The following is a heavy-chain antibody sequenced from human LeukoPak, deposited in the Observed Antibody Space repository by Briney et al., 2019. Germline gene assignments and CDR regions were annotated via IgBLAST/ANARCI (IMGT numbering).Heavy chain of an antibody. V-gene: IGHV3-21*01. Sequence: GGSLRLSCVVSGFTLKTFKMNWVRQAPGQGLEWVSSISSDSTYTSYADSVKGRFTISGDNAKNSMYLQMDSLRAEDKAVYYCARVRRDGYYFDSWGQGTLVTVSS. CDR1: GFTLKTFK. D-gene: IGHD5-24*01. CDR3: ARVRRDGYYFDS. J-gene: IGHJ4*02. CDR2: ISSDSTYT.